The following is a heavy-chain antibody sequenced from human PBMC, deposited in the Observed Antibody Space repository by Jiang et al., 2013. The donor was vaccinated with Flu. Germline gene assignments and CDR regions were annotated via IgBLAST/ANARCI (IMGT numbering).Heavy chain of an antibody. J-gene: IGHJ3*01. D-gene: IGHD4-23*01. V-gene: IGHV4-34*01. CDR3: ARGFFRRPYGANSLIVNAFDV. Sequence: LLKPSETLSLTCAVYGGSFSGYYWSWIRQPPGKGLEWIGEINHSGSTNYNPSLKSRVTISVDTSKNQFSLKLSSVTAADTAVYYCARGFFRRPYGANSLIVNAFDVWGQGTMVTVSS. CDR2: INHSGST. CDR1: GGSFSGYY.